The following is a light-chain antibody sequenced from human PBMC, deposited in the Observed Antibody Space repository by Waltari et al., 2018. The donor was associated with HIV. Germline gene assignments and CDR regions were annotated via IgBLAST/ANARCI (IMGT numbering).Light chain of an antibody. CDR1: QTIFYSSKNKNY. Sequence: DIVMTQSPDSLALSLGEGATINCKSSQTIFYSSKNKNYLAWYQQRPGQTPKLLIYWASTRDSGVPDRFSGSGSWTDFTLTISNLQSEDVAIYFCQQYYSNPPTFGQGTKVEVK. V-gene: IGKV4-1*01. J-gene: IGKJ1*01. CDR2: WAS. CDR3: QQYYSNPPT.